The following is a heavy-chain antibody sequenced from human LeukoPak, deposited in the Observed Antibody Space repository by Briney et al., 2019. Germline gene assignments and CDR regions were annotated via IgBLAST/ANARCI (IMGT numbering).Heavy chain of an antibody. V-gene: IGHV1-3*01. D-gene: IGHD2-2*01. CDR1: GYTFTSYA. CDR3: ARGEGLIVPAAMDFDY. J-gene: IGHJ4*02. CDR2: INAGNGNT. Sequence: ASVKVSCKASGYTFTSYAMHWVRQAPGQRLEWMGWINAGNGNTKYSQKFQGRVTITRDTSASTAYMELSSLRSDDTAVYYCARGEGLIVPAAMDFDYWGQGTLVTVSS.